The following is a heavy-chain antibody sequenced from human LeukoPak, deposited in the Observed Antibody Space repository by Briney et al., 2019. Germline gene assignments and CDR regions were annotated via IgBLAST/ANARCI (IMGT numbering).Heavy chain of an antibody. CDR2: IVVGSGNT. CDR3: ARGGTRRTSHYNPLGY. J-gene: IGHJ4*02. D-gene: IGHD2-2*01. V-gene: IGHV1-58*01. Sequence: ASVKVSCKASGFTFTSSAVQWVRQARGQRLEWIGWIVVGSGNTNYAQKFQERVTITRDMSTSTAYMELNSLRAEDTAVYYCARGGTRRTSHYNPLGYWGQGTLVTVSS. CDR1: GFTFTSSA.